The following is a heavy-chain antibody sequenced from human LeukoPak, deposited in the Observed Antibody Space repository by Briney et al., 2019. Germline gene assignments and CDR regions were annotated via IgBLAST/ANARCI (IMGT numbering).Heavy chain of an antibody. D-gene: IGHD5-12*01. CDR1: GYTFTGYY. J-gene: IGHJ6*02. CDR3: ARERVDIVATIEYYYYYYGMDV. Sequence: ASVKVSCKASGYTFTGYYMHWVRQAPGQGLEWMGWINPNSGGTNYAQKFRGRVTMTRDTSISTAYMELSRLRSDDTAVYYCARERVDIVATIEYYYYYYGMDVWGQGTTVTVSS. V-gene: IGHV1-2*02. CDR2: INPNSGGT.